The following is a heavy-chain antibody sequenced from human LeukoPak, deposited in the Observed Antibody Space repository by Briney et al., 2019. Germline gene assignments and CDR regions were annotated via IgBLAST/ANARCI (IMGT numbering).Heavy chain of an antibody. CDR2: ISYDGSNK. CDR3: AKEIGIAAAGTLGY. V-gene: IGHV3-30*18. CDR1: GFTFSSYG. Sequence: GGSLRLSCAASGFTFSSYGMHWVRQAPGKGLEWVAVISYDGSNKYYADSVKGRFTISRDNSKNTLYLQMNSLRAEDTAVYYCAKEIGIAAAGTLGYWGQGTLVTVSS. D-gene: IGHD6-13*01. J-gene: IGHJ4*02.